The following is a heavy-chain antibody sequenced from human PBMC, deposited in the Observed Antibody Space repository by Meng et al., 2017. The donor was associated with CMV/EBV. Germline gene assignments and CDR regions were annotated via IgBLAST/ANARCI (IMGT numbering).Heavy chain of an antibody. J-gene: IGHJ4*02. CDR1: GGSISSSSYY. Sequence: SETLSLTCTVSGGSISSSSYYWGWIRQPPGKGLEWIGYIYYSGSTNYNPSLKSRVTISVDTSKNQFSLKLSSVTAADTAVYYCARLTGTTIRGPNFDYWGQGTLVTVSS. V-gene: IGHV4-61*05. D-gene: IGHD1-7*01. CDR3: ARLTGTTIRGPNFDY. CDR2: IYYSGST.